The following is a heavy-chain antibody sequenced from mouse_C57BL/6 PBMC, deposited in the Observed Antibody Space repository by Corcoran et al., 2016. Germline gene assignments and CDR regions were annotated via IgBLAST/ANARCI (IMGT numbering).Heavy chain of an antibody. J-gene: IGHJ4*01. D-gene: IGHD2-1*01. Sequence: QIQLQQSGPELVKPGASVKISCTASGYTFTDYYINWVKQRPGQGLEWIGWIYPGSGNTKYNEKFKGKATLTVDTSSSTAYMQLSSLTSEDSAVYFCARQQIYYGNPYAMYYWGQGTSVTVSS. CDR1: GYTFTDYY. CDR3: ARQQIYYGNPYAMYY. V-gene: IGHV1-84*01. CDR2: IYPGSGNT.